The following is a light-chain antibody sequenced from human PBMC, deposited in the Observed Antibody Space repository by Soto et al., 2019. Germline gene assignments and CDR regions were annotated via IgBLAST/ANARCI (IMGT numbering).Light chain of an antibody. J-gene: IGLJ3*02. V-gene: IGLV8-61*01. Sequence: QTVVTQEPSFSVSPGGTVTLTCGLSSGSVSTNYYPSWFQQTPGQAPRTLIYSTATRSSGVPDRFSGSILGNKAALTIAGAQADDESYYYCVLSMGDAWVFGGGTKLTVL. CDR1: SGSVSTNYY. CDR3: VLSMGDAWV. CDR2: STA.